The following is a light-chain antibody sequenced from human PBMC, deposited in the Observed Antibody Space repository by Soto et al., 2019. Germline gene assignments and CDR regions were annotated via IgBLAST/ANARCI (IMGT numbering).Light chain of an antibody. CDR3: CSYAGSYTPIYV. CDR1: SSDVGGYNY. Sequence: QSVLTQPRSVSGSPGQSVTISCTGTSSDVGGYNYVSWYQQHPGKAPKLMIYDVSKRPSGVPDRFSGSKSGNTASLNISGIQAEDEADYYCCSYAGSYTPIYVFGTGTKMTVL. J-gene: IGLJ1*01. CDR2: DVS. V-gene: IGLV2-11*01.